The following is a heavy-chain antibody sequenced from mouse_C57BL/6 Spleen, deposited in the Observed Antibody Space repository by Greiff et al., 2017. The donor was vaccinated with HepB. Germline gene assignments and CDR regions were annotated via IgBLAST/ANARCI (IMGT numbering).Heavy chain of an antibody. J-gene: IGHJ2*01. CDR2: ISSGGDYI. Sequence: EVKLMESGEGLVKPGGSLKLSCAASGFTFSSYAMSWVRQTPEKRLEWVAYISSGGDYIYYADTVKGRFTISRDNARNTLYLQMSSLKSEDTAMYYCTRDQLGRGNFDYWGQGTTLTVSS. CDR1: GFTFSSYA. CDR3: TRDQLGRGNFDY. D-gene: IGHD4-1*02. V-gene: IGHV5-9-1*02.